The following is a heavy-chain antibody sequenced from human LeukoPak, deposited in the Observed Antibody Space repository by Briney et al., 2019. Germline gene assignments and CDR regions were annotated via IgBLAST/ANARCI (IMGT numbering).Heavy chain of an antibody. CDR3: ATVMWPDYLGDSSGYYFDY. CDR1: GYTLTELS. V-gene: IGHV1-24*01. Sequence: ASVKVSCKVSGYTLTELSMHWVRQAPGKGLEWMGGFDPEDGETIYAQKFQGRVTMTEDTSTDTAYMELSSLRSEDTAVYYCATVMWPDYLGDSSGYYFDYWGQGTLVTVSS. CDR2: FDPEDGET. D-gene: IGHD3-22*01. J-gene: IGHJ4*02.